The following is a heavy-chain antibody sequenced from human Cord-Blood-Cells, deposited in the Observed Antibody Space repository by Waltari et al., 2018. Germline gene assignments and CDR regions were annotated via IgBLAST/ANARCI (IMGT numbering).Heavy chain of an antibody. CDR3: ARDREYSSSSWYFGL. CDR1: GGTFSSYA. CDR2: IIPSCGKA. D-gene: IGHD6-6*01. Sequence: QVQLVQSGAEVKKPGSSVKVSCKASGGTFSSYAISWVRQAPGQGLEWMGGIIPSCGKANYAQKFQGRVTITADESTSTAYMELSSLRSEDTAVYYCARDREYSSSSWYFGLWGRGTLVTVSS. J-gene: IGHJ2*01. V-gene: IGHV1-69*01.